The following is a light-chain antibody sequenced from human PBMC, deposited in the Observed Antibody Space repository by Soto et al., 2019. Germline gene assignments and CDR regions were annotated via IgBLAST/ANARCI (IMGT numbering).Light chain of an antibody. Sequence: QSVVTQPPSVSGAPGQRVAVSCTGSSSSIGAGYDVHWYQQLPGTAPKLLIYANNNRPSGVPDRFSGSKSGTSASLAITGLQAEHEAAYYCQSYDSGLSGSWVFGGGTKLTVL. V-gene: IGLV1-40*01. CDR1: SSSIGAGYD. CDR2: ANN. CDR3: QSYDSGLSGSWV. J-gene: IGLJ3*02.